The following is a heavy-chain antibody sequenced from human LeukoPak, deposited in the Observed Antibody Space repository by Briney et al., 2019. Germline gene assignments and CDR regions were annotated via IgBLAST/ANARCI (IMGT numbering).Heavy chain of an antibody. J-gene: IGHJ4*02. CDR1: GYSFTTYW. D-gene: IGHD3-10*01. Sequence: GESLKISCMGSGYSFTTYWIGWVRQMPGKGLEWMGIIYPDDSDTTFSPSFQGQVTMSADKSINTAYLQWSSLKASDTATYYCARHYGSGSYGDYWGQGTLVTVSS. CDR3: ARHYGSGSYGDY. V-gene: IGHV5-51*01. CDR2: IYPDDSDT.